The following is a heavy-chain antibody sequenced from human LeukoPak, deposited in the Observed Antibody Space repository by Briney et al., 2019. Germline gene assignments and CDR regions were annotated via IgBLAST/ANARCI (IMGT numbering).Heavy chain of an antibody. D-gene: IGHD6-6*01. CDR3: ARLDAYSSSSNYYYYMDV. CDR2: IYYSGST. CDR1: GGSISSYY. Sequence: SETLSLTCTVSGGSISSYYWSLIRQPPGKGLEWIGYIYYSGSTNYNPSLKSRVTISVDTSKSQFSLKLSSVTAADTAVYYCARLDAYSSSSNYYYYMDVWGKGTTVTVSS. J-gene: IGHJ6*03. V-gene: IGHV4-59*12.